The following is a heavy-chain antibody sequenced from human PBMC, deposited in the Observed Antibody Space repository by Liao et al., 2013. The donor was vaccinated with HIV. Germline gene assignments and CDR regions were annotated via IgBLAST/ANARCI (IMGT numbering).Heavy chain of an antibody. CDR2: IHHSGSS. CDR1: GGSFSNFY. Sequence: QVQFRQWGAGLLKPSETLSLTCGVYGGSFSNFYWSWIRQPPGKGLEWIGEIHHSGSSNYNASLKSRVTISVDTSKNQFSLKLSSVTAADTAVYYCARGFRTGCAFDIWGQGTMVTVSS. V-gene: IGHV4-34*01. D-gene: IGHD3-9*01. CDR3: ARGFRTGCAFDI. J-gene: IGHJ3*02.